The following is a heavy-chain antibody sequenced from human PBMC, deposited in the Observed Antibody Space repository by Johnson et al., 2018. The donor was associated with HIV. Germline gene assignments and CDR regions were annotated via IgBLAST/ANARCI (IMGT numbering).Heavy chain of an antibody. V-gene: IGHV3-9*01. Sequence: VQLVESGGGLVQPGRSLRLSCAASGFTFDDYAMHWVRQAPGKGLEWVSGISWNSGSIGYADSVKGRFTISRDNVNNSVFLLLNNRRVEDTAVYFCARAHLIFPKNAFDFWGQGTMVTVSS. J-gene: IGHJ3*01. CDR2: ISWNSGSI. D-gene: IGHD3-3*02. CDR3: ARAHLIFPKNAFDF. CDR1: GFTFDDYA.